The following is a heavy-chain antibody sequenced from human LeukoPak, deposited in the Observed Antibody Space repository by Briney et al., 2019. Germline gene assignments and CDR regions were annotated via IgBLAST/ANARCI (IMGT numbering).Heavy chain of an antibody. CDR1: GFTCSSYT. CDR2: ISYDGSNE. J-gene: IGHJ3*02. V-gene: IGHV3-30-3*01. Sequence: TGGPLSFSCAASGFTCSSYTMQWVRPAPGKGLEGVVVISYDGSNEYYADSVKGRFTISRDNAKNTMYLQMNSMRAEDTAVYYCEREGAVLWFGDVTSDAFDIWGQGTMVTVSS. CDR3: EREGAVLWFGDVTSDAFDI. D-gene: IGHD3-10*01.